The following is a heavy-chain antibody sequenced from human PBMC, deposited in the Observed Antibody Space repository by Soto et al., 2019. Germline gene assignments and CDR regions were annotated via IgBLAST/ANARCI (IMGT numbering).Heavy chain of an antibody. V-gene: IGHV1-8*01. CDR2: MNPNSGNT. Sequence: QVQLVQSGAEVKKPGASVKVSCKASGYTFTSYDINWVRQATGQGLEWMGWMNPNSGNTGYAQKFQGRVTMTRNTAISTAYMELSSLRSEDTAVYYCARGIGSRVTIFGVVIPGPGENWFDPWGQGTLVTVSS. J-gene: IGHJ5*02. CDR3: ARGIGSRVTIFGVVIPGPGENWFDP. D-gene: IGHD3-3*01. CDR1: GYTFTSYD.